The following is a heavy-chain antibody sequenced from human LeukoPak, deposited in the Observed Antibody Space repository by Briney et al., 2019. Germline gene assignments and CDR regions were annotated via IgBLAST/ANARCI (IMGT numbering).Heavy chain of an antibody. D-gene: IGHD6-13*01. CDR3: AKAATGTRNAFDI. CDR1: GFTFSSYA. V-gene: IGHV3-74*01. Sequence: GGSLRLSCAASGFTFSSYAMSWVRQAPGKGLAWVSRVNGDGSSTNYADSVKGRFTISRDNAKNTLYLQMNSLRAEDTAVYYCAKAATGTRNAFDIWGQGTMVTVSS. CDR2: VNGDGSST. J-gene: IGHJ3*02.